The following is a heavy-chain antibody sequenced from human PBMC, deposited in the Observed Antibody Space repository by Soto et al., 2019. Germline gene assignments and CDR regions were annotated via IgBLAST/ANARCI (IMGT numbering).Heavy chain of an antibody. Sequence: SETLSLTCAVYGGSFSGYYWSWIRQPPGKGLEWIGEINHSGSTNYNPSLKSRVTISVDTSKNQSSLKLSSVTAADTAVYYCARETLLRFLEWLPNDAFDIWAQGKMVPVS. CDR1: GGSFSGYY. CDR3: ARETLLRFLEWLPNDAFDI. J-gene: IGHJ3*02. V-gene: IGHV4-34*01. D-gene: IGHD3-3*01. CDR2: INHSGST.